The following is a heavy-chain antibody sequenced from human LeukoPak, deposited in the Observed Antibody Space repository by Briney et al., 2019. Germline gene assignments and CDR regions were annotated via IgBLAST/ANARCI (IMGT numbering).Heavy chain of an antibody. J-gene: IGHJ4*02. CDR2: IYSSGNT. CDR1: GDSISNHY. D-gene: IGHD5-18*01. CDR3: ARDHFGYSYGHYFDY. V-gene: IGHV4-4*07. Sequence: SETLSLTCTVSGDSISNHYWNWIRQPAGKGLEWIGRIYSSGNTNYKSSLESRVTMSIDTSKNQVSLKLSSVTAADTAVYYCARDHFGYSYGHYFDYWGQGTLVTVSS.